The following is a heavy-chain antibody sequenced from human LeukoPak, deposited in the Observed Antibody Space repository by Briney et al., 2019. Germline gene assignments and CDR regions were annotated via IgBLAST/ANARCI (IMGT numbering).Heavy chain of an antibody. Sequence: PSETLSLTCTVSGGSISSYYWSWIRQPPVKGLEWIGYIYYSGSTNYNPSLKSRVTMSVDTSKNQFSLKLSSVTAADTAVYYCARHSMVRGVDENFDYWGQGTLVTVSS. CDR3: ARHSMVRGVDENFDY. CDR1: GGSISSYY. CDR2: IYYSGST. V-gene: IGHV4-59*08. D-gene: IGHD3-10*01. J-gene: IGHJ4*02.